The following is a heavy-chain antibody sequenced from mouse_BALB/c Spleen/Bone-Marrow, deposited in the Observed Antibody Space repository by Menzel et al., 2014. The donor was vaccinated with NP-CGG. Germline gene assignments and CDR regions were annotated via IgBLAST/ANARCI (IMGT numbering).Heavy chain of an antibody. CDR2: IWSGGST. V-gene: IGHV2-4*02. D-gene: IGHD2-1*01. CDR1: GFSVISYG. CDR3: ARNDYGNPHYAMDC. Sequence: VQLQQSGPGLVQPSQSLFITCTVSGFSVISYGVHWVRQPPGKGLEWLGVIWSGGSTDYNAAFISRLSISKDNSKSQVFFKMNSLQADDTAIYYCARNDYGNPHYAMDCWGQGTSVTVSS. J-gene: IGHJ4*01.